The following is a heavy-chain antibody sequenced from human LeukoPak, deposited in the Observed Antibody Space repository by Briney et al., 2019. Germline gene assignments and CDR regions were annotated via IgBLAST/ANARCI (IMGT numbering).Heavy chain of an antibody. Sequence: PGGSLRLSCAASGFTFDDYAMHWVRQAPGKGLEWVSGISWNSGSIGYADSVKGRFTISRDNAKNSLYLQMNSLRAEDTALYYCAKGLRFLEWLFSLDFDYWGQGTLVTVSS. D-gene: IGHD3-3*01. CDR1: GFTFDDYA. CDR3: AKGLRFLEWLFSLDFDY. J-gene: IGHJ4*02. CDR2: ISWNSGSI. V-gene: IGHV3-9*01.